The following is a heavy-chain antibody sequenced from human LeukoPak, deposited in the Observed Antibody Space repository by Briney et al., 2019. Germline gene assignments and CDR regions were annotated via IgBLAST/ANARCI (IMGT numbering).Heavy chain of an antibody. CDR1: GGSISSSSYY. V-gene: IGHV4-39*01. J-gene: IGHJ4*02. D-gene: IGHD1-26*01. CDR2: IYYSGST. Sequence: PSETLSLTCTVSGGSISSSSYYWGWIRQPPGKGLEWIGSIYYSGSTYYHPSLKSRVTISVDTSKNQFSLKLSSVTAADTAVYYCARHGHSGYFDYWGQGTLVTVSS. CDR3: ARHGHSGYFDY.